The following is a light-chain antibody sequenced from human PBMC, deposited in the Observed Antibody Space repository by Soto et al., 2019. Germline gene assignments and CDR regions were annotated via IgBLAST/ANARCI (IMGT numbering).Light chain of an antibody. V-gene: IGKV3D-15*01. J-gene: IGKJ4*01. CDR2: GAS. CDR1: HSVDSN. Sequence: EIVMTQSPGTLSVSTGQGATLSCRASHSVDSNLAWYQQKPGQAPRLLIYGASTRPTGIPDRFSGSGSGTEFTLTISSLQSEDFEVYYCQQYDKWPLTFGGGTKVDIK. CDR3: QQYDKWPLT.